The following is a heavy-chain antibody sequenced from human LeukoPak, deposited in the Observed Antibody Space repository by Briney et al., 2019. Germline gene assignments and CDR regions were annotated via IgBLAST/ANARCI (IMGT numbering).Heavy chain of an antibody. J-gene: IGHJ4*02. D-gene: IGHD3-10*01. CDR3: AKDLQSVLWFGELFPHDY. Sequence: GGSLRLSCAPSGFTSSSYAMSSVRQAPGKGLECVSAISGSGGSTYSADSVKGRFTISRDNSKNTRYLQMNCLRAEDTPVYYCAKDLQSVLWFGELFPHDYWGQGTLVTVSS. CDR1: GFTSSSYA. CDR2: ISGSGGST. V-gene: IGHV3-23*01.